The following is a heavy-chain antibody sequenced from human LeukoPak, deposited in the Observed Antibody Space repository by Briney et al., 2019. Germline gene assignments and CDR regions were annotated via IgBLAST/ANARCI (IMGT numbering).Heavy chain of an antibody. J-gene: IGHJ5*02. V-gene: IGHV4-34*01. CDR3: ARWVRSSWYVTWFDP. Sequence: SETLSLTCAVYGGSFSGYYWSWIRQPPGKGLEWIGEINHSGSTNYNASLKSRVTISVDTSKNQISLKLSSVTAADTAVYYCARWVRSSWYVTWFDPWGQGTLVTVSS. D-gene: IGHD6-13*01. CDR1: GGSFSGYY. CDR2: INHSGST.